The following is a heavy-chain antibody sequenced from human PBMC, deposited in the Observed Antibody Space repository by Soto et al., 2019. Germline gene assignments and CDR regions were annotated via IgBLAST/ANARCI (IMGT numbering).Heavy chain of an antibody. CDR3: AKESMVRGVIGPLGAFDI. D-gene: IGHD3-10*01. Sequence: GGSLRLSCAASGFPFSSYGMHWVRQAPGKGLEWVAVISYDGSNKYYADSVKGRFTISRDNSKNTLYLQMNSLRAEDTAVYYCAKESMVRGVIGPLGAFDIWGQGTMVTVSS. V-gene: IGHV3-30*18. CDR1: GFPFSSYG. J-gene: IGHJ3*02. CDR2: ISYDGSNK.